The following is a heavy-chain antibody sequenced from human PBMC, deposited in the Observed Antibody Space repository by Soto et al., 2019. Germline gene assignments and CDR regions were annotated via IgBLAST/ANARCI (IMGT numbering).Heavy chain of an antibody. V-gene: IGHV1-46*01. Sequence: ASGKVSCKASGYTFTSYYMHWVRQAPGQGLEWMGIINPSGGSTSYAQKFQGRVTMTRDTSTSTVYMELSSLGSEDTAVYYCARDRGDPPTFDYWGQGTLVTVSS. D-gene: IGHD3-10*01. CDR1: GYTFTSYY. J-gene: IGHJ4*02. CDR3: ARDRGDPPTFDY. CDR2: INPSGGST.